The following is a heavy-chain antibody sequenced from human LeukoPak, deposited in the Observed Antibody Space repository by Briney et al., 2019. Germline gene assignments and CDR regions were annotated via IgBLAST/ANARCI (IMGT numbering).Heavy chain of an antibody. CDR2: IYTSGST. J-gene: IGHJ4*02. CDR1: GGSISSGSYY. CDR3: ARDTTIFGVVILFDY. V-gene: IGHV4-61*02. D-gene: IGHD3-3*01. Sequence: SETLSLTCTVSGGSISSGSYYWSWIRQPAGKGLEWIGRIYTSGSTNYNPSLKSRVTISVDTSKNQFSLKLSSVTAADTAVYYCARDTTIFGVVILFDYWGQGTLVTVSS.